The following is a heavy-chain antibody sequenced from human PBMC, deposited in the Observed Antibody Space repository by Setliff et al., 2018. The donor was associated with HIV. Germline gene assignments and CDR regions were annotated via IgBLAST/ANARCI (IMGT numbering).Heavy chain of an antibody. D-gene: IGHD2-2*02. CDR1: GGSLSSYY. J-gene: IGHJ4*02. Sequence: PSETLSLTCTVSGGSLSSYYWSWIRQPAGKGLEWIGNIYTSGSTNYNPSLNSRVAVSLDPSKHQFSRKLSSVTAADTAVYYCTREFHRGIPDYFDSWGQGILVTVSS. V-gene: IGHV4-4*07. CDR2: IYTSGST. CDR3: TREFHRGIPDYFDS.